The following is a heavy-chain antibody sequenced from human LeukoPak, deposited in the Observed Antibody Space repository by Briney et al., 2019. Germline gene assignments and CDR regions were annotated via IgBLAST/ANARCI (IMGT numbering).Heavy chain of an antibody. Sequence: QSGGSLRLSCAASGFTFSSYAMSWVRQAPGKGLEWVSAISGSGGSTYYADSVKGRFTISRDNSKSTLYLQMNSLRAEDTAVYYCAKDPRYYDSSGYLLWGPFDYWGQGTLVTVSS. D-gene: IGHD3-22*01. CDR2: ISGSGGST. V-gene: IGHV3-23*01. CDR1: GFTFSSYA. J-gene: IGHJ4*02. CDR3: AKDPRYYDSSGYLLWGPFDY.